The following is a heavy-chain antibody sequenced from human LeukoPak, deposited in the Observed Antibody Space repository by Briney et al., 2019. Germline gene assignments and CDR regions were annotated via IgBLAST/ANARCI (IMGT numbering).Heavy chain of an antibody. J-gene: IGHJ4*02. Sequence: SETLSLTCTVSGDSISSTTYYWGFIRQPPGKGLEWTGSIYYRGNTYYNPSPKSRVTISVDTSNNQFSLKLSSVTAADTAVYYCARLYSGTRPPDYWGQGTLVTVSS. V-gene: IGHV4-39*01. CDR3: ARLYSGTRPPDY. CDR2: IYYRGNT. CDR1: GDSISSTTYY. D-gene: IGHD6-6*01.